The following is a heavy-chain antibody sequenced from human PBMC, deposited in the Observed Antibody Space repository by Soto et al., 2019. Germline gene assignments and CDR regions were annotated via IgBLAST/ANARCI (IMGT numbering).Heavy chain of an antibody. CDR1: GYIFADYA. V-gene: IGHV1-3*05. D-gene: IGHD7-27*01. CDR2: IKADNGDT. Sequence: HIVQSGPEEKSPGASVKLSCTTSGYIFADYAIHWVRQAPGQGLEWVGWIKADNGDTRYSPKFQGRLTSTRDIAASTSYMELSDLRSTDTGAFFWATSVWAWWGRGTLITVS. J-gene: IGHJ4*02. CDR3: ATSVWAW.